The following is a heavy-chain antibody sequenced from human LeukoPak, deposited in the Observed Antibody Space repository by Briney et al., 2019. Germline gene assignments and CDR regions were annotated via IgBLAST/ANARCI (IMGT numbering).Heavy chain of an antibody. D-gene: IGHD6-13*01. V-gene: IGHV4-38-2*02. CDR2: IYHSGST. Sequence: PSETLSLTCTVSGYSISSGFYWGLIRQPPGKGLEWIGYIYHSGSTNYNPSLKSRATISEDTSKNQFSLKLSSVTAADTAVYYCARDLAAAGTIDPWGQGTLVTVSS. CDR3: ARDLAAAGTIDP. CDR1: GYSISSGFY. J-gene: IGHJ5*02.